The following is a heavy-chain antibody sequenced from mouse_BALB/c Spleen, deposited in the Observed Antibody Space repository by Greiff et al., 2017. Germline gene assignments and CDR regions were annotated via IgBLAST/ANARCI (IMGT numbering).Heavy chain of an antibody. CDR1: GFAFSSYD. CDR2: ISSGGGST. D-gene: IGHD1-1*01. V-gene: IGHV5-12-1*01. CDR3: ARHWNYGSSEAWFAY. J-gene: IGHJ3*01. Sequence: EVQRVESGGGLVKPGGSLKLSCAASGFAFSSYDMSWVRQTPEKRLEWVAYISSGGGSTYYPDTVKGRFTISRDNAKNTLYLQMSSLKSEDTAMYYCARHWNYGSSEAWFAYWGQGTLVTVSA.